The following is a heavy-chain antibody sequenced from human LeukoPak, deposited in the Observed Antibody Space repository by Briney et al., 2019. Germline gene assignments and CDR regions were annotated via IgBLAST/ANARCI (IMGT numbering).Heavy chain of an antibody. CDR2: ISGSGGST. V-gene: IGHV3-23*01. J-gene: IGHJ6*03. Sequence: GGSLRLSCAASGFTFSSYAMSWVRQAPGKGLEWVSAISGSGGSTYYADSVKGRFTISRDNSKNTLYLQMNSLRAEDTAVYYCAKGLQPAAKNYYYRAVGGKGTTVTVPS. CDR3: AKGLQPAAKNYYYRAV. D-gene: IGHD2-2*01. CDR1: GFTFSSYA.